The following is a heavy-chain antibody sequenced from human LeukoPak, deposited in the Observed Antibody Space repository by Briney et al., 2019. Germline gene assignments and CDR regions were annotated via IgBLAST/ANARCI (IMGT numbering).Heavy chain of an antibody. V-gene: IGHV1-2*02. CDR2: INPNSGGA. CDR1: GYTFTGYY. CDR3: ARDETSSGWYSY. Sequence: GASVKVSCKASGYTFTGYYMHWVRQAPGQGLEWMGWINPNSGGANYAQKFQGRVTMTRDTSISTAYMELSRLRSDDTAVYYCARDETSSGWYSYWGQGTLVTVSS. J-gene: IGHJ4*02. D-gene: IGHD6-19*01.